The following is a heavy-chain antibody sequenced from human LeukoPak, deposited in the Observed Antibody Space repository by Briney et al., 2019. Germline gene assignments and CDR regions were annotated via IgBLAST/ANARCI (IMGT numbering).Heavy chain of an antibody. Sequence: GGSLRLSCAASGFTFSSYWMSWVRQAPGKGLEWVANIKQDGSEKYYVDSVKGRFTISRDNAKNSLYLQMNSLRAEDTAVYYCARASGGRWLQLYYFDYWGQGTLVTVSS. CDR3: ARASGGRWLQLYYFDY. CDR2: IKQDGSEK. J-gene: IGHJ4*02. D-gene: IGHD5-24*01. CDR1: GFTFSSYW. V-gene: IGHV3-7*01.